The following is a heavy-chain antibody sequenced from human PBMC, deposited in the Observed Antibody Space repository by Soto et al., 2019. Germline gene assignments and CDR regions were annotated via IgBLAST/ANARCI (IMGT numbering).Heavy chain of an antibody. D-gene: IGHD6-6*01. CDR2: IYYSGST. J-gene: IGHJ4*02. V-gene: IGHV4-31*03. CDR3: ARGHPNRPDY. CDR1: GRSISSGGYY. Sequence: PTETLSLTCTLSGRSISSGGYYWRWLRQHPGKGLEWIGYIYYSGSTYYNPSLKSRVTISVDTSKNQFSLKLSSVTAADTAVYYCARGHPNRPDYWGQVNLVTVSS.